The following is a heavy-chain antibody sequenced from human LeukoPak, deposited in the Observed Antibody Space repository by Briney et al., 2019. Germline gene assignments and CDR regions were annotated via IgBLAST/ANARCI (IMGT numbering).Heavy chain of an antibody. CDR2: IYPGDSDT. CDR1: GYSFTSYW. Sequence: GESLQISCQGSGYSFTSYWIGWVRRMPGKGLEWMGIIYPGDSDTRYSPSFQGQVTISADKSISTAYLQWSSLKASDTAMYYCARLYHDSSGYFPWFPDYWGQGTLVTVSS. J-gene: IGHJ4*02. D-gene: IGHD3-22*01. V-gene: IGHV5-51*01. CDR3: ARLYHDSSGYFPWFPDY.